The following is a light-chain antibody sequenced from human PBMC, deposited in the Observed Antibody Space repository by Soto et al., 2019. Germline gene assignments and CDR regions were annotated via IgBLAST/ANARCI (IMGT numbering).Light chain of an antibody. Sequence: QSVLTQPPSASGTPGQRVTISCSGSSSNIGSNYVYWYQQLPGTAPKLLIYRNNQRHSGVPDRFSGSKYGTSASLAISGLRSEDEADYYCAAWDDSLSGVVFGGGTKLTVL. CDR3: AAWDDSLSGVV. CDR1: SSNIGSNY. V-gene: IGLV1-47*01. CDR2: RNN. J-gene: IGLJ2*01.